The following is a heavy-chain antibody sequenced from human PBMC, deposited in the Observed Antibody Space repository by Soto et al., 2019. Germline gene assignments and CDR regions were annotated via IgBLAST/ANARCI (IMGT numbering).Heavy chain of an antibody. D-gene: IGHD6-19*01. J-gene: IGHJ4*02. Sequence: QVQLQQWGAGLLKPSETLSLTCTVNGGSLSGYYWTWIRQPPGKGLEWIGEIHPSGSTNYNPSLKRRVTILVDTSKNQFSLKLSSVTAADTAVYHCARLGGVAAIDYWGQGTLVTVSS. CDR2: IHPSGST. V-gene: IGHV4-34*01. CDR3: ARLGGVAAIDY. CDR1: GGSLSGYY.